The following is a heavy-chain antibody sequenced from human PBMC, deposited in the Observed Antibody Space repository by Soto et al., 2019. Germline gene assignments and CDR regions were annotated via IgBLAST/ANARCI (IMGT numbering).Heavy chain of an antibody. D-gene: IGHD4-4*01. CDR2: IRSKAYGGTT. CDR3: TRVGNYGNFDY. Sequence: PGGSLRLSCTASGFTFGDYAMSWVRQAPGKGLEWVGFIRSKAYGGTTEYAASVKGRFTISRDDSKSIAYLQMNSLKTEDTAVYYCTRVGNYGNFDYWGQGTLVTVS. V-gene: IGHV3-49*04. CDR1: GFTFGDYA. J-gene: IGHJ4*02.